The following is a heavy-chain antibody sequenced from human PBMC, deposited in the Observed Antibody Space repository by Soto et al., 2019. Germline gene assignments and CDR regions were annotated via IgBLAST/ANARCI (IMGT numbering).Heavy chain of an antibody. D-gene: IGHD2-21*02. CDR2: MTPSDGST. Sequence: QLHLVQSGAEVKEPGASVKVSCKTSADIFNNYYMHWVRQAPGQGLEWMGVMTPSDGSTNYAQSFQGRGSMTRDTSTRTVYVELSSLRSEDTAVYDCAKHCGGDCSNGFDIWGQGTKVTVSS. CDR3: AKHCGGDCSNGFDI. V-gene: IGHV1-46*02. CDR1: ADIFNNYY. J-gene: IGHJ3*02.